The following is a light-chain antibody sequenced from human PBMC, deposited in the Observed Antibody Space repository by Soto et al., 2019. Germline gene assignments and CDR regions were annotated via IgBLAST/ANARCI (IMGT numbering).Light chain of an antibody. CDR2: GAS. J-gene: IGKJ1*01. CDR3: QQYNNRPQT. V-gene: IGKV3-15*01. Sequence: ETVMTQSPATLSVSPGERATLSCRASQSVTSNLAWFQQKPGQAPRLLIYGASTRATGIPARFSGSGSGTEFTLTISSLQSEDFAVYYCQQYNNRPQTFGQGTKVEIK. CDR1: QSVTSN.